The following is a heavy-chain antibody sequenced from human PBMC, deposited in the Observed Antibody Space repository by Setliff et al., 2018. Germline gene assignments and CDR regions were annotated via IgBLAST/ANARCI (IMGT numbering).Heavy chain of an antibody. CDR3: ARAGAPISHDQWFES. CDR2: ISSSSSYI. D-gene: IGHD1-26*01. Sequence: GVSLRLSCAASGFTFSSYSMNWVRQAPGKGLEWVSSISSSSSYIYYADSVKGRFTISRDNAKNSLYLQMHSLRAEDTAVYYCARAGAPISHDQWFESWGQGTLVTVSS. CDR1: GFTFSSYS. V-gene: IGHV3-21*01. J-gene: IGHJ5*01.